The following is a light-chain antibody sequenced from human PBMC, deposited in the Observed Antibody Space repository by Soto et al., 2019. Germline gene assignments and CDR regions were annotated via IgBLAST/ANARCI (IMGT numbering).Light chain of an antibody. J-gene: IGKJ1*01. CDR2: KAS. Sequence: DIQMTQSPFTLSAFLGDRVTITCRASQTISNWLAWYQQKPGKAPKLLIYKASGLEGGVPSRFSGSGSGTEFTLTINNLQPDDFATYFFQQYSSYPRTFGQGTKVES. CDR3: QQYSSYPRT. CDR1: QTISNW. V-gene: IGKV1-5*03.